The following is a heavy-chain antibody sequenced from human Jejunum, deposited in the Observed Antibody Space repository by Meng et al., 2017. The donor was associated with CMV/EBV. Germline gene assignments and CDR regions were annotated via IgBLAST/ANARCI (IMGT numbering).Heavy chain of an antibody. CDR2: IDATSTYI. V-gene: IGHV3-21*01. J-gene: IGHJ4*02. Sequence: YAMNGVRLAPGKGLEWVSSIDATSTYIYYGDSVKGRFTISRDNSKNTLYLQMDDLRAEDTAVYYCARGGHCRNYNCYPGYFDLWGQGTLVTVSS. CDR3: ARGGHCRNYNCYPGYFDL. D-gene: IGHD2-2*01. CDR1: YA.